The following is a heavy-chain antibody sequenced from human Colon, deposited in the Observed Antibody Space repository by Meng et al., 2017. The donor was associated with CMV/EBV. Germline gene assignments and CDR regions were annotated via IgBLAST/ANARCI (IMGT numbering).Heavy chain of an antibody. CDR1: GFTFSDYA. V-gene: IGHV3-9*01. J-gene: IGHJ6*02. CDR2: ITWNGAKT. Sequence: SLKISCAVSGFTFSDYAMHWVRQGPGKGLEWVASITWNGAKTGYVESVEGRFTISRDNARDSLYLQMNGLRAEDTALYYCAKDISPVGGAAGYHGMDVWGQGTTVTVSS. CDR3: AKDISPVGGAAGYHGMDV. D-gene: IGHD1-26*01.